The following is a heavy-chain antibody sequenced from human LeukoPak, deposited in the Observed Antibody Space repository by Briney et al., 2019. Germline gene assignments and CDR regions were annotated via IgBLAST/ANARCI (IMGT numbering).Heavy chain of an antibody. D-gene: IGHD3-3*01. CDR2: IYTSGST. CDR3: ARGYDFWSGTFDY. J-gene: IGHJ4*02. CDR1: GGSISSGSYY. Sequence: PSQTLSLTCTVSGGSISSGSYYWSWIRQPAGKRLEWIGRIYTSGSTNYNPSLKSRVTISVDTSKNQFSLKLSSVTAADTAVYYCARGYDFWSGTFDYWGQGTLVTVSS. V-gene: IGHV4-61*02.